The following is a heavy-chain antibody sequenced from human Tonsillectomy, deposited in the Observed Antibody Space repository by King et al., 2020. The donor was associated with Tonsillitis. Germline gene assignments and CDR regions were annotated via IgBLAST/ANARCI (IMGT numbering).Heavy chain of an antibody. Sequence: VQLVESGGGLVQPGRSLRLSCAASGFNFDDYAMHWVRHAPGKGLEWVSGISWNSDNILYADSVKGRFTISRDNDKNSLYLQMNSLRAEDTALYYCVKSRKERRGLASRLDYGGQGTLVTVSS. J-gene: IGHJ4*02. CDR2: ISWNSDNI. V-gene: IGHV3-9*01. D-gene: IGHD1-1*01. CDR3: VKSRKERRGLASRLDY. CDR1: GFNFDDYA.